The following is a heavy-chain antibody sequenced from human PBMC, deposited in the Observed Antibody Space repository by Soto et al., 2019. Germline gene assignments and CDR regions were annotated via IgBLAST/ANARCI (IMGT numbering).Heavy chain of an antibody. D-gene: IGHD5-18*01. V-gene: IGHV1-69*12. CDR2: IIPIFGTA. Sequence: QVQLVQSGAEVKKPGSSVKVSCKASGGTFSSYAISWVRQAPGQGLEWMGGIIPIFGTANYAQKFQGRVTITADESTSTAYMELSSLRSEDTAVYYCARGGTAMVTYYDYGMDVWGQGTTVTVSS. J-gene: IGHJ6*02. CDR1: GGTFSSYA. CDR3: ARGGTAMVTYYDYGMDV.